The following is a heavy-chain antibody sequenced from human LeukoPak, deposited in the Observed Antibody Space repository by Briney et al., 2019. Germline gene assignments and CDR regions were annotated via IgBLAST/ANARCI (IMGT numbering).Heavy chain of an antibody. V-gene: IGHV4-34*01. CDR1: GGSFSGYY. CDR2: INHSGST. CDR3: ARVNNDYGGNLDY. J-gene: IGHJ4*02. D-gene: IGHD4-23*01. Sequence: SKTLSLTCAVYGGSFSGYYWSWIRQPPGKGLEWIGEINHSGSTNYNPSLKSRVTISVDTSKNQFSLKLSSVTAADTAVYYCARVNNDYGGNLDYWGQGTLVTVSS.